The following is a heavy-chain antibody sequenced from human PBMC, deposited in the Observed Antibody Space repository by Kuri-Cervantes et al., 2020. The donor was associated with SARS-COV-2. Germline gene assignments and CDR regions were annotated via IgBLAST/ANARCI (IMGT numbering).Heavy chain of an antibody. CDR1: GFTFSSYA. Sequence: GESLKISCAASGFTFSSYAMSWVRQAPGKGLEWVSAISGSGGSTYYADSVKGRFTISRDNSKNTLYLQMNSLGAEDTAVYYCAKTTMVQGVIISGWIDYWGQGTLVTVSS. CDR3: AKTTMVQGVIISGWIDY. J-gene: IGHJ4*02. D-gene: IGHD3-10*01. V-gene: IGHV3-23*01. CDR2: ISGSGGST.